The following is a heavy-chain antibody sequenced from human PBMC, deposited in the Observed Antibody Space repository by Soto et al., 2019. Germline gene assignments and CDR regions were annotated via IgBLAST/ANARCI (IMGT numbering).Heavy chain of an antibody. CDR1: GFTFSSYA. J-gene: IGHJ4*02. CDR3: AKFFAETGVSSGWPWSFHC. Sequence: EVQLLESGGGLVQPGGSLRLSCAASGFTFSSYAMSWVRQAPEKGLEWVSAVSGSGSTTYSAGSVRGRFTISRDNSKNTLFLEMNSLRAEDTAVYYCAKFFAETGVSSGWPWSFHCWGQGTLVTVSS. CDR2: VSGSGSTT. V-gene: IGHV3-23*01. D-gene: IGHD6-25*01.